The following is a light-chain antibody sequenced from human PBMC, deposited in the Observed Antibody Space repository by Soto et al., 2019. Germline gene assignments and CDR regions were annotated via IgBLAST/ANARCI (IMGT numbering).Light chain of an antibody. CDR3: SSYTSSNTLV. CDR2: EVS. J-gene: IGLJ2*01. Sequence: QSALTQPASVSGSPGQSITISCTGTSSDVGGFNYVSWYQHHPGKVPKLMIYEVSNRPSGVSIRFSGSKSGNTASLTISGLQAEDEGDYYCSSYTSSNTLVFGRGTKVTVL. V-gene: IGLV2-14*01. CDR1: SSDVGGFNY.